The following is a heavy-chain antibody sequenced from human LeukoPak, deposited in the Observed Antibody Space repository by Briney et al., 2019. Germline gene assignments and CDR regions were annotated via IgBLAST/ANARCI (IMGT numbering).Heavy chain of an antibody. J-gene: IGHJ5*02. Sequence: PGGSLRLSCAASGFTFSSYAMHWVRQAPGKGLEWVAVISYDGSNKYYADSVKGRFTISRDNSKNTLYLQMNSLRAEDTAVYYCAKDLDSGSYSWFDPWGQGTLVTVSS. D-gene: IGHD1-26*01. V-gene: IGHV3-30*04. CDR1: GFTFSSYA. CDR2: ISYDGSNK. CDR3: AKDLDSGSYSWFDP.